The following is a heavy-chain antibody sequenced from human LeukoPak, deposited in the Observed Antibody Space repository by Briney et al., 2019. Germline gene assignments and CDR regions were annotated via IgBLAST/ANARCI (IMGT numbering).Heavy chain of an antibody. J-gene: IGHJ3*02. V-gene: IGHV4-30-2*01. CDR3: ARGLRWLQHDAFDI. CDR2: INHSGST. CDR1: GGSISSGGYY. Sequence: SQTLSLTCAVSGGSISSGGYYWSWIRQPPGKGLEWIGEINHSGSTNYNPSLKSRVTISVDTSKNQFSLKLSSVTAADTAVYYCARGLRWLQHDAFDIWGQGTMVTVSS. D-gene: IGHD5-24*01.